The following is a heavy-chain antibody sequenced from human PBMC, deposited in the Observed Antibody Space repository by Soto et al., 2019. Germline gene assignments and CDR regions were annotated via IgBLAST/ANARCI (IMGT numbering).Heavy chain of an antibody. CDR1: GLGGDK. CDR3: ARDRVGDGAYSLDY. D-gene: IGHD3-10*01. V-gene: IGHV3-53*01. CDR2: LLTNGVT. J-gene: IGHJ4*02. Sequence: GGSLRLSCAASGLGGDKLGWVRQAPGKGLEWVASLLTNGVTQYADSVKGRFTVSRDSSTNTQYLRMNSLRVEDTAVYYCARDRVGDGAYSLDYWDQGVLVTVSS.